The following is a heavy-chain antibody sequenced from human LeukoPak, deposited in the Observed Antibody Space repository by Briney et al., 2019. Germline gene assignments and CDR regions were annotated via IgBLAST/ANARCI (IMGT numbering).Heavy chain of an antibody. V-gene: IGHV4-34*01. CDR3: ARGFKEVVGNWFDP. CDR1: GGSFSGYY. Sequence: SETLSLTCAVYGGSFSGYYWSWIRQPPGKGLEWIGEINHSGSTNYNPSLKSRVTISVDTSKNQFSLTLSSVTAADTAVYYCARGFKEVVGNWFDPWGQGTLVTVSS. J-gene: IGHJ5*02. CDR2: INHSGST. D-gene: IGHD2-15*01.